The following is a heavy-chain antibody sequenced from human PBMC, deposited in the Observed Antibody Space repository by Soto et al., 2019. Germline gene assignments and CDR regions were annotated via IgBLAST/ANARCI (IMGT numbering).Heavy chain of an antibody. CDR2: IFHSGST. D-gene: IGHD2-8*02. CDR1: GGYXRSNNC. V-gene: IGHV4-4*02. CDR3: ARDKITGLFDY. J-gene: IGHJ4*02. Sequence: SLTKPLTCAVSGGYXRSNNCWRCSRQPPGKGLEWIGEIFHSGSTNYNPSLKSRVTISVDTSKNQFSLKLTSVTAADTAVYYCARDKITGLFDYWGQGTLVTVSS.